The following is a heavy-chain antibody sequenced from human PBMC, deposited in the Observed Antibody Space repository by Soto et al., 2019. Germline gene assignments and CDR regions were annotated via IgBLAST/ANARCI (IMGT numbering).Heavy chain of an antibody. Sequence: GASVKVSCKASGGTFSSYAISWVREAPGQGLELMGGIIPIFGTANYAQKFQGRVTITADKSTSTAYMELSSLRSEDTAVYYCASKYYYDSSGSYPYYYYYYGMDVWGQGTTVTVSS. D-gene: IGHD3-22*01. V-gene: IGHV1-69*06. CDR2: IIPIFGTA. CDR1: GGTFSSYA. CDR3: ASKYYYDSSGSYPYYYYYYGMDV. J-gene: IGHJ6*02.